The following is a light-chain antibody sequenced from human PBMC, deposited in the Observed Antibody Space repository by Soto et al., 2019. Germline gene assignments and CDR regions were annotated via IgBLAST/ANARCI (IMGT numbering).Light chain of an antibody. CDR1: QSVSSSY. J-gene: IGKJ2*01. CDR3: QQSGGSHPYT. Sequence: EIVLTQSPGTLSLSPGERVTLSCRASQSVSSSYVAWYQQKPAQAPRLLIYGASNRATGIPDRFSGSGSGTDFTLTISRLEPEDFAVYYCQQSGGSHPYTFGQGTKLEIK. V-gene: IGKV3-20*01. CDR2: GAS.